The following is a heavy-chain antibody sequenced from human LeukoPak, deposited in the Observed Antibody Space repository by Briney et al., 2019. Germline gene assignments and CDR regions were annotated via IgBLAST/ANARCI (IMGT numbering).Heavy chain of an antibody. CDR1: GDSISSYY. J-gene: IGHJ2*01. CDR2: IYFSGTT. V-gene: IGHV4-59*01. D-gene: IGHD2-15*01. CDR3: ARRPYSTPGYFDL. Sequence: PETLSLTCTVSGDSISSYYWSWMRQPPGKGLEWIGYIYFSGTTYYNPSLKSRVTISIDTSKNQFFLKMDSVTAADTAVYYCARRPYSTPGYFDLWGRGTLVTASS.